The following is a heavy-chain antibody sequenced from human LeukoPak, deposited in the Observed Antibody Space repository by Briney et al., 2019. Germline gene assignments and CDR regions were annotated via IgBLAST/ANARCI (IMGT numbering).Heavy chain of an antibody. V-gene: IGHV3-11*01. CDR3: ARDYSNLVWKFDY. CDR1: GFTFSDYY. J-gene: IGHJ4*02. D-gene: IGHD4-11*01. Sequence: PGGSLRLSCAASGFTFSDYYMSWIRPAPGKGLEWVLYISSSGSTISYADSVKVRFTISRDNAKNSLYLRMNSLRAEDKQANSFARDYSNLVWKFDYWGQGTRVTVSS. CDR2: ISSSGSTI.